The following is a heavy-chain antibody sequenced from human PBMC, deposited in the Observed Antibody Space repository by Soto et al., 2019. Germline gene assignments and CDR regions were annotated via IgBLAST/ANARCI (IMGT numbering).Heavy chain of an antibody. Sequence: GGSLRLSCAASGFTFSSYAMSWVRQAPGKGLEWASAISGSGGSTYYADSVKGRSTISRDNSKNTLYLQMNSLRAEDTAVYYYAKSIGLIVINWFDPWGQVTLV. CDR2: ISGSGGST. V-gene: IGHV3-23*01. J-gene: IGHJ5*02. D-gene: IGHD2-15*01. CDR3: AKSIGLIVINWFDP. CDR1: GFTFSSYA.